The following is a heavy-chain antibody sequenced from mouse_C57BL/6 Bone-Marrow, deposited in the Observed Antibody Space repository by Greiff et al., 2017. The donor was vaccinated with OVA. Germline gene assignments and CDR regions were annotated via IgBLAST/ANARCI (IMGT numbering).Heavy chain of an antibody. CDR1: GFTFSDYY. Sequence: EVKLMESGGGLVQPGGSLKLSCAASGFTFSDYYMYWVRQTPEKRLEWVAYISNGGGSTYYPDTVKGRFTISRDNAKNTLYLQMSRLKSEETAMYYCARHYYGSSYGYFDVWGTGTTVTVS. J-gene: IGHJ1*03. D-gene: IGHD1-1*01. CDR2: ISNGGGST. CDR3: ARHYYGSSYGYFDV. V-gene: IGHV5-12*01.